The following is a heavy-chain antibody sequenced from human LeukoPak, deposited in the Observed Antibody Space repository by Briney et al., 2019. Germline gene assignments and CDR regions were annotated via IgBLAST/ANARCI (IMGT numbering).Heavy chain of an antibody. D-gene: IGHD3-22*01. V-gene: IGHV5-51*01. CDR3: ARHPNYYDSSGYLDY. CDR1: GYSFTSYW. CDR2: IYPDDSDT. Sequence: GESLKIPCKGSGYSFTSYWIGWVRQLPGKGLEGMGIIYPDDSDTRYSPSFQGQVTISDDKSISTAYLQWSSLKASDTAMYYCARHPNYYDSSGYLDYWGQRTLVTVSS. J-gene: IGHJ4*02.